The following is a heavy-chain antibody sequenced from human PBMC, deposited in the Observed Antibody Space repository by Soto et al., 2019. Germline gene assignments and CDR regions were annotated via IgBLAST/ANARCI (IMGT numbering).Heavy chain of an antibody. Sequence: QVQLQESGPGLVKPSETLSLTCTVSGGSISSYYWSWIRQPPGKGLEWIGYIYYSGSTNYNPSLKSRVTISVDTSKNQFSLKLSSVTAADTAVYYCARDVGERWLQLSDWYFDLWGRGTLVTVSS. J-gene: IGHJ2*01. V-gene: IGHV4-59*01. CDR3: ARDVGERWLQLSDWYFDL. CDR2: IYYSGST. CDR1: GGSISSYY. D-gene: IGHD5-12*01.